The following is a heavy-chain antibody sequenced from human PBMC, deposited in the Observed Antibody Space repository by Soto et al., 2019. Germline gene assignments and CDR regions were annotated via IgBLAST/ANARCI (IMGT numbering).Heavy chain of an antibody. D-gene: IGHD1-1*01. Sequence: QVQLQQSGPGLVKPSQTLSLTCDISGDSVSSNSAGWNWIRQTPSRGLEWLGRTYSRSKWYNNYAVSVKSRVSVNPDTAKNQFSLQLNSVTPEDTAGYYCARGSWDDVSGHYYMDVWGKGTTVTVSS. J-gene: IGHJ6*03. CDR1: GDSVSSNSAG. V-gene: IGHV6-1*01. CDR3: ARGSWDDVSGHYYMDV. CDR2: TYSRSKWYN.